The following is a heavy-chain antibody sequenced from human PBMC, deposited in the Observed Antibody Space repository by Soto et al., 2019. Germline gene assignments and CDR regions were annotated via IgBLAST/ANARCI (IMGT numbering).Heavy chain of an antibody. V-gene: IGHV4-59*01. CDR1: GGSISRNC. CDR2: ICSSGTT. J-gene: IGHJ6*02. CDR3: ARVGTSSYFYATDV. D-gene: IGHD1-1*01. Sequence: QVPLQESGPGLVKPSETLSLTCTVSGGSISRNCWTWIRQPPGKGLEWIGYICSSGTTKYNPSLESRGARSRDSAKNQFRRRLSSGAVADTAVYYRARVGTSSYFYATDVWGQGNTVTVSS.